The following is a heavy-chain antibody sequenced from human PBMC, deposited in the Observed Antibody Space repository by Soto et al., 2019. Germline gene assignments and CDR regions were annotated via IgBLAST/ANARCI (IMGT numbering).Heavy chain of an antibody. CDR1: GYTFTGYY. CDR2: INPNSGGT. D-gene: IGHD3-10*01. CDR3: ARASVLGWGTYYTPQFDY. J-gene: IGHJ4*02. V-gene: IGHV1-2*02. Sequence: ASVKVSCKASGYTFTGYYMHWVRQAPGQGLEWMGWINPNSGGTNYAQKFQGRITMTRDTSISTAYMELSRLRSDDTAVYYCARASVLGWGTYYTPQFDYWGQGTLVIFSS.